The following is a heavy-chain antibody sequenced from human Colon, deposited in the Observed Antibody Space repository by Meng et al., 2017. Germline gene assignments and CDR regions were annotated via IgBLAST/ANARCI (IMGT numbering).Heavy chain of an antibody. Sequence: KRPASGPRLVRPSEALSLTCTVSGDSVSSGLFYWSWVRQPPGKGLEWVGYIYYTGTTNYNPSLKSRLLISLDTSKNQFSLNLSSVTAADTAVYYCAKVGYRYGFPTFDSWGQGPLVTVSS. CDR2: IYYTGTT. J-gene: IGHJ4*02. CDR3: AKVGYRYGFPTFDS. CDR1: GDSVSSGLFY. D-gene: IGHD5-18*01. V-gene: IGHV4-61*01.